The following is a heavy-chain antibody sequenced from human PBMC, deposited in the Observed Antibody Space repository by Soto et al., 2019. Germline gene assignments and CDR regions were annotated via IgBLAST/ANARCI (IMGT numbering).Heavy chain of an antibody. Sequence: EVQLLQSGGDLVQPGGSLRLSCAASGFTFSSYAMNWVRQAPGKGLEWVSTISSSGGSTYYADSVKGRFTVSRDNSKNTLYLQVHSLRAEDTAVYYCARVPSTGFADYWGQGNLVTVSS. CDR1: GFTFSSYA. D-gene: IGHD3-9*01. V-gene: IGHV3-23*01. J-gene: IGHJ4*02. CDR3: ARVPSTGFADY. CDR2: ISSSGGST.